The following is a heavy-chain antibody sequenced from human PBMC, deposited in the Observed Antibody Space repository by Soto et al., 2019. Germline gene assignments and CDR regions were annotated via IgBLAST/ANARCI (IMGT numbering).Heavy chain of an antibody. CDR2: ISAYNGNT. CDR1: GYTFTNFG. CDR3: ARGGTPIDY. V-gene: IGHV1-18*01. J-gene: IGHJ4*02. D-gene: IGHD3-16*01. Sequence: QVQLVQSGAEVKKHGASVKVSCKASGYTFTNFGISWVRQAPGQGLEWMGWISAYNGNTNYAQNFKGRVPMTTDTSTSTAYMALRILRSDDTAVYYCARGGTPIDYFGQGTLVTVSS.